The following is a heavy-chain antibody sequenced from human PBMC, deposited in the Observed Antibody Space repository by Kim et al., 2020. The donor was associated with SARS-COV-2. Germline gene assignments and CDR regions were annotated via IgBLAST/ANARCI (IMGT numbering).Heavy chain of an antibody. CDR2: ISSSSSYI. J-gene: IGHJ6*02. V-gene: IGHV3-21*01. D-gene: IGHD2-15*01. CDR3: ARDGESVYGGNSGMDV. Sequence: GGSLRLSCAASGFTFSSYSMNWVRQAPGKGLEWVSSISSSSSYIYYADSVKGRFTISRDNAKNSLYLQMNSLRAEDTAVYYCARDGESVYGGNSGMDVWGQGTTVTVSS. CDR1: GFTFSSYS.